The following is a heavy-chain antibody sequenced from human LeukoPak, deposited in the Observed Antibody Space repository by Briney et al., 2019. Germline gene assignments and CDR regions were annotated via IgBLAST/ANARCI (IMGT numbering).Heavy chain of an antibody. Sequence: AETLSLTCTLSGAPISRYYYHWIRHPPGKGLEWIGSIYHSGGTNYNPSLRSPVTISIDTSRNQLSLTMTSVTAAATAVYYCAKGRGSGTYHSGLFDIWGQGTPVTVSS. CDR2: IYHSGGT. V-gene: IGHV4-59*01. CDR1: GAPISRYY. D-gene: IGHD3-10*01. J-gene: IGHJ4*02. CDR3: AKGRGSGTYHSGLFDI.